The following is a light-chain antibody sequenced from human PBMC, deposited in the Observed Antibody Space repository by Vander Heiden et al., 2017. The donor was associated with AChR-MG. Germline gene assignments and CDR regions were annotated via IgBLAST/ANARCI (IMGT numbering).Light chain of an antibody. CDR3: VLYMGSGSWV. CDR2: STY. CDR1: SGSVSTTYY. V-gene: IGLV8-61*01. J-gene: IGLJ3*02. Sequence: QTVATQETSLSVSPGGTVTLTCGLSSGSVSTTYYPSWYQQTPGQAPRTLIYSTYTRSSGVPDRFSGSILGDKAALTITGAQAEDESDYYCVLYMGSGSWVFGGGTKMTVL.